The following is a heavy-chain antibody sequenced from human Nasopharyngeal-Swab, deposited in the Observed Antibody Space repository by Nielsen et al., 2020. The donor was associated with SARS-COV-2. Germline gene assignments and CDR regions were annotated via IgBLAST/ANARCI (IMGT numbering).Heavy chain of an antibody. CDR3: ARAKPGIAVAGSGWVDY. CDR2: INHSGST. Sequence: SETLSFTCAVYGGSFSGYYWSWIRQPPGKGLEWIGEINHSGSTNYNPSLKSRVTISVDTSKNQFSLKLSSVTAADTAVYYCARAKPGIAVAGSGWVDYWGQGTLVTVSS. V-gene: IGHV4-34*01. CDR1: GGSFSGYY. D-gene: IGHD6-19*01. J-gene: IGHJ4*02.